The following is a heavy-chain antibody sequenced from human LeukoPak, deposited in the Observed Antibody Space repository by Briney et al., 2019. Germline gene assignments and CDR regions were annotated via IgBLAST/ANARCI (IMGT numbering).Heavy chain of an antibody. CDR1: GFTFSSYS. V-gene: IGHV3-21*01. CDR3: ARDDQYYYGSGSYYDAFDI. CDR2: ISSSSSYI. J-gene: IGHJ3*02. D-gene: IGHD3-10*01. Sequence: GGSLRLSCAASGFTFSSYSMNWVRQAPGKGLEWVSSISSSSSYIYYADSVKGRFTISRDNAKNSLYLQMNSLRAEDTAVYYCARDDQYYYGSGSYYDAFDIWGQGTMVTVSS.